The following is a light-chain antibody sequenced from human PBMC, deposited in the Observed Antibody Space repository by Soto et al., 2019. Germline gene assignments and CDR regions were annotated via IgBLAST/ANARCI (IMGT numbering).Light chain of an antibody. V-gene: IGLV2-14*01. J-gene: IGLJ2*01. Sequence: QSALTQPASVSGSPGQSITISCTGTSSDVGGYDYVSWYQQHPRKAPKLMIYEVSDRPSGVSIRFSGSKSGNTASLTISGLQAEDEADYYCTSYTSSSTHVVFGGGTQLTVL. CDR2: EVS. CDR3: TSYTSSSTHVV. CDR1: SSDVGGYDY.